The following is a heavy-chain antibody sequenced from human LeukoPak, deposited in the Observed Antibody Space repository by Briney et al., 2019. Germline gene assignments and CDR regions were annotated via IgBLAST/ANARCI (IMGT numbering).Heavy chain of an antibody. V-gene: IGHV1-69*13. D-gene: IGHD3-22*01. CDR3: ARWVSIGSSGYYVFDY. Sequence: SVKVSCKASGGTFSSYALSWVRQAPGQGLEWMGRIIPIFGTANYAQKFQGRVTITADESTSTAYMELSSLRSEDTAVYYCARWVSIGSSGYYVFDYWGQGTLVTVSS. J-gene: IGHJ4*02. CDR2: IIPIFGTA. CDR1: GGTFSSYA.